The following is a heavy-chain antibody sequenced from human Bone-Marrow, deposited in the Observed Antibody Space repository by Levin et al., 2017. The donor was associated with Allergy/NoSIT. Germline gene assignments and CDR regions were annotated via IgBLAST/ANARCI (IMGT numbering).Heavy chain of an antibody. CDR1: GYSFSAYY. D-gene: IGHD6-6*01. CDR3: ALGGSSSAFDY. V-gene: IGHV1-46*01. J-gene: IGHJ4*02. CDR2: INPSTGDT. Sequence: ASVKVSCKTSGYSFSAYYMHWLRQAPGQGPEWMGIINPSTGDTTYAQRLQGRVTMTSDASARTFYMDLISLRSDDTAVYFCALGGSSSAFDYWGQGTLVTVSS.